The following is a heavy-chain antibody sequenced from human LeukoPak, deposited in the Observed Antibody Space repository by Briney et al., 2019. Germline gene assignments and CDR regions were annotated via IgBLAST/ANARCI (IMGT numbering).Heavy chain of an antibody. V-gene: IGHV4-31*03. Sequence: SETLSLTCTVSGGSISSGGYYWSWIRQHPGKGLEWIGYIYYSGSTYYNPSLKSRVTISVETSKNQFSLKLSSVTAADTAVYYCAREGGYCSGGSCYFGRFDPWGQGTLVTVSS. CDR1: GGSISSGGYY. CDR2: IYYSGST. CDR3: AREGGYCSGGSCYFGRFDP. J-gene: IGHJ5*02. D-gene: IGHD2-15*01.